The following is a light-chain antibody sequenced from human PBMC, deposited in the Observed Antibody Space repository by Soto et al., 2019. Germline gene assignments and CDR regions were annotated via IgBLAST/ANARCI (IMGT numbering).Light chain of an antibody. V-gene: IGLV1-40*01. J-gene: IGLJ1*01. CDR2: ANS. Sequence: QPVLTQPPSMSGAPGQRVTISCTGSSSDIGAGYDVHWYQQLPGTAPKLLIYANSNRPSGVPDRFSGSKSGTSASLAITGLQAEDEADYYCQSYDNSLSGYVFGTGTKLTVL. CDR1: SSDIGAGYD. CDR3: QSYDNSLSGYV.